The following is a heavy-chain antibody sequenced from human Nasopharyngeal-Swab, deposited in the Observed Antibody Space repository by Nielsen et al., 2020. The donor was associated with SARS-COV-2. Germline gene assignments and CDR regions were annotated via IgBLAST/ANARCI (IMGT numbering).Heavy chain of an antibody. CDR2: TSSGLAT. J-gene: IGHJ2*01. Sequence: GGSLRLSCAASGFTFSSYGMHWVRQAPGKGLQWVSFTSSGLATDYSDSVKGRFTISRHNSENTLYLQMNSLRPEDTAIYYCARGRGGSDWYLDLWGRDTLVTVSS. D-gene: IGHD3-16*01. V-gene: IGHV3-53*04. CDR1: GFTFSSYG. CDR3: ARGRGGSDWYLDL.